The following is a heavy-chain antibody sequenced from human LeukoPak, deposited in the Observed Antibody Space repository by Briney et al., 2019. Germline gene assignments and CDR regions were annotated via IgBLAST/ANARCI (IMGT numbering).Heavy chain of an antibody. Sequence: GESLKISCKASGHTFSSNWIGWVRQMPGKGLELMGIIYPGGSDTRYSPSFQGQVTISVDKSISTAYLQWSSLKASDTAKYYCARHRVGIYSRNHAFDIWGQGTMVTVSS. V-gene: IGHV5-51*01. D-gene: IGHD2-21*01. CDR3: ARHRVGIYSRNHAFDI. CDR2: IYPGGSDT. CDR1: GHTFSSNW. J-gene: IGHJ3*02.